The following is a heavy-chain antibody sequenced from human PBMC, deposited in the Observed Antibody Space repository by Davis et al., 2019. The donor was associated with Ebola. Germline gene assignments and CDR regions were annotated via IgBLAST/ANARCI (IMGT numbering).Heavy chain of an antibody. J-gene: IGHJ4*02. CDR1: GGTFNRHT. CDR2: INPNTGGT. CDR3: AREIDTSGYYGIVY. V-gene: IGHV1-2*06. D-gene: IGHD3-22*01. Sequence: AASVKVSCKASGGTFNRHTINWVRQAPGQGLEWMGRINPNTGGTDYAQKFQGRVTMSRDKSITTAYMQLRGLTSDDTAVYFCAREIDTSGYYGIVYWGQGTLIIVSS.